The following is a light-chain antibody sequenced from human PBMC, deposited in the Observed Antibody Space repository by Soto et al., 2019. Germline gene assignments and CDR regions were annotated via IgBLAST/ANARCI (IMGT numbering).Light chain of an antibody. J-gene: IGKJ1*01. CDR1: ESLYTY. Sequence: EIVLTQSPATLSLSPGERATLSCRASESLYTYLAWFQQKPGQAPRLLIFDTSRRATGVPARFSGSGSATEFTLTISSLQSEDFAVYYCQQYSSWPPWTFGQGTKVDIK. V-gene: IGKV3-11*01. CDR2: DTS. CDR3: QQYSSWPPWT.